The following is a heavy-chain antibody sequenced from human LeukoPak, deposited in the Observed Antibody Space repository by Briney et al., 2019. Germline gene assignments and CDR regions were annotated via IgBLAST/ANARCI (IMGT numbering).Heavy chain of an antibody. CDR3: ARGAGYCSSTSCYTGVYYYYYGMDV. Sequence: ASVKVSCKASGYTFTSYGISWVRQAPGQGLEWMGWISAYNGNTNYAQKLQGRVTMTTDTSTSTAYMELRSLRSDDTAVYYCARGAGYCSSTSCYTGVYYYYYGMDVWGQGTTVTVSS. CDR1: GYTFTSYG. CDR2: ISAYNGNT. D-gene: IGHD2-2*02. J-gene: IGHJ6*02. V-gene: IGHV1-18*01.